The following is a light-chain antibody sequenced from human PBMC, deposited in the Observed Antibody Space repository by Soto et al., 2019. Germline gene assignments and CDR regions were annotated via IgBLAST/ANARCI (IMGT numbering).Light chain of an antibody. Sequence: DVQMSQFPSSLSASVGDRVTITCRASQGIGNYLAWYQQKSGKAPKRLIYAASSLQSGVPSRFSGSGSGTEYTLTISSLQPDDLATYYCQQYNSYFQPFGQGTKVDIK. CDR3: QQYNSYFQP. V-gene: IGKV1-16*01. J-gene: IGKJ1*01. CDR1: QGIGNY. CDR2: AAS.